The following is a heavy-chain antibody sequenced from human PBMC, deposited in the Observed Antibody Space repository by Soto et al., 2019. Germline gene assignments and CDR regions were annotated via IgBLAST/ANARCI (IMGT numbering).Heavy chain of an antibody. CDR1: GGSFCGYY. CDR2: INHSGST. J-gene: IGHJ4*02. D-gene: IGHD3-22*01. Sequence: PSETLSLTCAVYGGSFCGYYWSWIRQPPGKGLEWIGEINHSGSTNYNPSLKSRVTISVDTSKNQFSLKLSSVTAADTAVYYCARSSGYYNVSDYSGQGTLVTVSS. CDR3: ARSSGYYNVSDY. V-gene: IGHV4-34*01.